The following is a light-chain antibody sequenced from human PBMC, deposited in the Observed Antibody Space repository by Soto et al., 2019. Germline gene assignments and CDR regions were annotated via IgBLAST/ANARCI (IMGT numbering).Light chain of an antibody. J-gene: IGLJ3*02. CDR3: SSFTSSHTWV. CDR1: TSDVGGYDY. CDR2: EVT. Sequence: QSALTQPASVSGSPGQSIAISCTGTTSDVGGYDYVSWYQQHPGKAPKVIIYEVTNRPSGVSTRFSGSKSGNTASLTISGLQADDEADYYCSSFTSSHTWVFGGGTKLTAL. V-gene: IGLV2-14*01.